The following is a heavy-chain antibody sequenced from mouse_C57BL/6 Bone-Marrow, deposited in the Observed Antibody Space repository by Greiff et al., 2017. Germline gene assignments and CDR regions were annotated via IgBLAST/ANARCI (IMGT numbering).Heavy chain of an antibody. D-gene: IGHD3-2*02. CDR2: ISSGGSYT. CDR1: GFTFSSYG. V-gene: IGHV5-4*01. CDR3: ARDGRQLRLLFAY. Sequence: DVMLVESGGDLVKPGGSLKLSCAASGFTFSSYGMSWVRQTPDKRLEWVATISSGGSYTYYPDNVKGRFTISRDNAKNNLYLQMSHLKSEDTAMYYCARDGRQLRLLFAYWGQGTLVTVSA. J-gene: IGHJ3*01.